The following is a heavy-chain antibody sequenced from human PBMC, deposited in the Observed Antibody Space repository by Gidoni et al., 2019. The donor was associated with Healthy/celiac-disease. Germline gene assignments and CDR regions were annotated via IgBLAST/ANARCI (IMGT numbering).Heavy chain of an antibody. CDR1: GFTFSSYS. CDR2: MSSSSSYI. V-gene: IGHV3-21*01. Sequence: EVQLVESGGGLVKPGGSLRLSCAASGFTFSSYSMNWVRQAPGKGLEWVSSMSSSSSYIYYADSVKGRFTISRDNAKNSLYLQMNSLRAEDTAVYYCARDEGSGAFDIWGQGTMVTVSS. D-gene: IGHD3-10*01. J-gene: IGHJ3*02. CDR3: ARDEGSGAFDI.